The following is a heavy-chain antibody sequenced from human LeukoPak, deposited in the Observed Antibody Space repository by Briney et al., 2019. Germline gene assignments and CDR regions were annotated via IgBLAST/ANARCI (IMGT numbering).Heavy chain of an antibody. J-gene: IGHJ3*02. Sequence: SQTLSLTCALSGDSVSSNSAACNWIRQSPSRGLECLGRTYYRSKWFNDYAVSVKSRIIIDPDTSKNQFSLQLNSVTPEDTAVYYCARGGSGGRAFDIWGQGTMVTVSS. CDR1: GDSVSSNSAA. D-gene: IGHD3-10*01. CDR3: ARGGSGGRAFDI. V-gene: IGHV6-1*01. CDR2: TYYRSKWFN.